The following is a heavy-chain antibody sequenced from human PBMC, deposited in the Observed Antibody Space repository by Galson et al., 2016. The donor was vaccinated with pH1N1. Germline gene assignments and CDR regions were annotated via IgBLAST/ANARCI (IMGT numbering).Heavy chain of an antibody. CDR1: GYSFTSYW. D-gene: IGHD3-22*01. V-gene: IGHV5-51*03. J-gene: IGHJ2*01. Sequence: SGAEVKKPGESLKISCKGSGYSFTSYWIGWVRQMPGKGLEWMGIIYPGDSDTRYSPSFQGQVTISADKSTSTAYLQWSSLKAPDTAIYYCARYAVTYYDDSSGYPDWYFDLWGRGTLVTVSS. CDR3: ARYAVTYYDDSSGYPDWYFDL. CDR2: IYPGDSDT.